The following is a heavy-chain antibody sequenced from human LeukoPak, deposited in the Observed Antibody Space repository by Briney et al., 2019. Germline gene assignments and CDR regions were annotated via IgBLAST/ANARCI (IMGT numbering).Heavy chain of an antibody. Sequence: GGSLRLSCAASGFTVSSNYMSWVRQAPGKGLEWVSVIYSGGSTYYADSVKGRFTISRDNSKNTLYLQMNSLRAEDTAVYYCARGWTYYYDSSGSNFDYWGQGTLVTVSS. CDR2: IYSGGST. D-gene: IGHD3-22*01. J-gene: IGHJ4*02. CDR1: GFTVSSNY. CDR3: ARGWTYYYDSSGSNFDY. V-gene: IGHV3-53*01.